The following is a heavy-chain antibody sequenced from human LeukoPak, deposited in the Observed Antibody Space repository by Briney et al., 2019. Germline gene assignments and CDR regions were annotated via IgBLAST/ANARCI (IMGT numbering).Heavy chain of an antibody. CDR2: ISYDGSNK. CDR1: GFTFSSYA. J-gene: IGHJ4*02. D-gene: IGHD3-16*02. V-gene: IGHV3-30-3*01. CDR3: ARDFTFGGVIAALDY. Sequence: PGRSLRLSCAASGFTFSSYAMHWVRQAPGTGLEWVAVISYDGSNKYYADSVKGRFTISRDNSKNTLYLQMNSLRAEDTAVYYCARDFTFGGVIAALDYWGQGTLVTVSS.